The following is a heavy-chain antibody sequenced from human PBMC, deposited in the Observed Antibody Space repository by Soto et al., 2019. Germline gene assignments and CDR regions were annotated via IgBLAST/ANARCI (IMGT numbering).Heavy chain of an antibody. CDR1: GGSISSGGYY. CDR2: IYYSGST. CDR3: ARVPFPESSSSSDYYGMDV. J-gene: IGHJ6*02. Sequence: SETLSLTCTVSGGSISSGGYYWSWIRQHPGKGLEWIGYIYYSGSTYYNPSLKSRVTISVDTSKNQFSLKLSSVTAADTAVYYCARVPFPESSSSSDYYGMDVWGQGTTVTVSS. D-gene: IGHD6-6*01. V-gene: IGHV4-31*03.